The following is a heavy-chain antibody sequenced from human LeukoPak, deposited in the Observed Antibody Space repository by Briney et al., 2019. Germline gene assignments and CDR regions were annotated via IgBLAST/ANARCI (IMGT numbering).Heavy chain of an antibody. CDR2: IYTSGST. J-gene: IGHJ6*02. CDR3: ARDPGLYCSSTSCSPDYGMDV. D-gene: IGHD2-2*01. V-gene: IGHV4-4*07. Sequence: SETLSHTCTVSGGSISSYYWSWIRQPAGKGLEWIGRIYTSGSTNHNPSLKSRVTMSVDTSKNQFSLKLSSVTAADTAVYYCARDPGLYCSSTSCSPDYGMDVWGQGTTVTVSS. CDR1: GGSISSYY.